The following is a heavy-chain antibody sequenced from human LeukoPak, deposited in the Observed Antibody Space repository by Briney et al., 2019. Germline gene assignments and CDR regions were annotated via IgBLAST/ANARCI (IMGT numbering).Heavy chain of an antibody. V-gene: IGHV3-21*01. CDR1: GFTFSSCG. J-gene: IGHJ4*02. CDR3: ATETIGRHYDY. CDR2: IGPTGTDR. D-gene: IGHD1-14*01. Sequence: GGSLRLSCAASGFTFSSCGFNLVRQAPGKGLEWVSSIGPTGTDRYYADSVRGRFTISRDNAKNSMYLQMDSLRDEDTAVYYCATETIGRHYDYWGQGTLLTVSS.